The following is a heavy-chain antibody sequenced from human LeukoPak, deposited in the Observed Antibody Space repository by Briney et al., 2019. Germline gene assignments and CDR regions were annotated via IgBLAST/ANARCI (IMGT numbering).Heavy chain of an antibody. D-gene: IGHD3-22*01. Sequence: ASVTVSCKASGYTFTNYAMNWVRQAPGQGLEWMGWINTNTGNPTYAQGFTGRFVFSLDTSVSTAYLQTSSLKAEDTAVYYCARDPNHYYDSSAYYGDYWGQGTLVTVSS. CDR3: ARDPNHYYDSSAYYGDY. V-gene: IGHV7-4-1*02. J-gene: IGHJ4*02. CDR2: INTNTGNP. CDR1: GYTFTNYA.